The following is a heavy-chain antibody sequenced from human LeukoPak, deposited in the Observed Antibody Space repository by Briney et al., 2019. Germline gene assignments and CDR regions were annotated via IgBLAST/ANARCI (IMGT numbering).Heavy chain of an antibody. Sequence: SSETLSLTCTVSGGSISSYYWSWMRQPPGKGLEWIGYIYDSGSTKYNPSLKSRVTMSVDTSKSQFSLRLSSVTAAGTAVYYCARDAAETGYYYYAMDVWGQGTTVTVSS. J-gene: IGHJ6*02. CDR2: IYDSGST. V-gene: IGHV4-59*01. CDR3: ARDAAETGYYYYAMDV. D-gene: IGHD6-25*01. CDR1: GGSISSYY.